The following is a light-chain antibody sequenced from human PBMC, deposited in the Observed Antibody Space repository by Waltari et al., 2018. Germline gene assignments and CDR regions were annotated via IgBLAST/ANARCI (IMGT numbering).Light chain of an antibody. CDR3: TSYTTSNTWV. V-gene: IGLV2-14*03. J-gene: IGLJ3*02. CDR1: SSDIGAYNY. Sequence: QSALTQPASVSASPGQSITISCTGTSSDIGAYNYVSWFQQHPGNAPKLIIYDVTKWPPGVSNRFSGSKSGNTASLTISGLQTEDEADYYCTSYTTSNTWVFGGGTKLTVL. CDR2: DVT.